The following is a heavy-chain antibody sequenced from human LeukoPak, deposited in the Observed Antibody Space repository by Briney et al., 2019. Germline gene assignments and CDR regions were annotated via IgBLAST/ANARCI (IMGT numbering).Heavy chain of an antibody. D-gene: IGHD2-2*02. CDR1: GFTFSTFT. Sequence: GGPLRLSCAASGFTFSTFTMNWVRQAPGKGLEWVSSFSSTNIYIYYADSVKGRFTISRDNAENSLYLQMNSLRPEDTAVYYCARDGGERYCSSTGCYKDRFDPWGQGTLVTVSS. CDR2: FSSTNIYI. CDR3: ARDGGERYCSSTGCYKDRFDP. V-gene: IGHV3-21*01. J-gene: IGHJ5*02.